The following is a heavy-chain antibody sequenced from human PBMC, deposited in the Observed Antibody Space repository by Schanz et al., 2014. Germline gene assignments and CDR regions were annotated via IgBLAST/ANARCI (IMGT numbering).Heavy chain of an antibody. CDR3: ARPALWFGDNCFDP. CDR2: ISTSGTYM. D-gene: IGHD3-10*01. Sequence: EVQLLESGGGLVQPGGSLRLSCAASGFAFSSFAMTWVRQAPGRGLEWVSSISTSGTYMYIADSLKGRLTISRDDAKKSMYLQMNSLRAEDTAVYYCARPALWFGDNCFDPWGQGTLVTVSS. J-gene: IGHJ5*02. CDR1: GFAFSSFA. V-gene: IGHV3-21*01.